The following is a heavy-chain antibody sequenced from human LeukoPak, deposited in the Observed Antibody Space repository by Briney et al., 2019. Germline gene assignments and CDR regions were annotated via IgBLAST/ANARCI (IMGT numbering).Heavy chain of an antibody. Sequence: SVKVSCKASGGTFSSYAICWVRQAPGQGLEWMGGIIPIFGTANYAQKFQGRVTITADESTSTAYMELSSLRSEDTAVYYCARGRGGATTLVDYWGQGTLVTVSS. CDR2: IIPIFGTA. D-gene: IGHD1-26*01. V-gene: IGHV1-69*13. J-gene: IGHJ4*02. CDR1: GGTFSSYA. CDR3: ARGRGGATTLVDY.